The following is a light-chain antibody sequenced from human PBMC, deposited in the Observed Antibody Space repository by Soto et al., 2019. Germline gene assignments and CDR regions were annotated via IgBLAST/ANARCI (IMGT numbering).Light chain of an antibody. CDR1: SSDIGTNY. CDR3: AGWDDSLSGFYV. CDR2: RNN. Sequence: QSVLTQPPSVSGTPGQWITISCSGSSSDIGTNYVYWYQQLPGAAPKLLIYRNNQRPSGVPDRFSGSKSGTSASLAISGLRSEDEAEDHCAGWDDSLSGFYVFGTGTKVTVL. V-gene: IGLV1-47*01. J-gene: IGLJ1*01.